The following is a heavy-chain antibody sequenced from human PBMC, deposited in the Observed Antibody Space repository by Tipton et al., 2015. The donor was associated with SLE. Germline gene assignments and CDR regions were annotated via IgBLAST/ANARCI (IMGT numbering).Heavy chain of an antibody. CDR3: ARALQNYFDY. J-gene: IGHJ4*02. V-gene: IGHV4-31*03. CDR1: GGSISSGGYY. Sequence: TLSLTCTVSGGSISSGGYYWSWIRHHPGKGLEWIGYIYYSGSTYYNPSLKSRVTISIDTSKNQFSLKLSSVTAADTAVYYCARALQNYFDYWGQGTLVTVSS. CDR2: IYYSGST.